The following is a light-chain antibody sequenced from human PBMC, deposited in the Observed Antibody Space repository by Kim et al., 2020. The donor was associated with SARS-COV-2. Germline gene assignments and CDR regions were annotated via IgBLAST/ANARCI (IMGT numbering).Light chain of an antibody. Sequence: QSALTQPRSVSGSPGQSVTISCTGSNTDVGAYNYVSWYQQYPGKAPRLILYDVTKRPSGVPERFSGSKSGNTASLTISGLQADDEADYYCCSYGGTHSFPYVFGIGTQLTVL. CDR3: CSYGGTHSFPYV. CDR2: DVT. V-gene: IGLV2-11*01. CDR1: NTDVGAYNY. J-gene: IGLJ1*01.